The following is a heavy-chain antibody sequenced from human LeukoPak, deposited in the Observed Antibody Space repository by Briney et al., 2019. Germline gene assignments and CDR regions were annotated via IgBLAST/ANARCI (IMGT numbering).Heavy chain of an antibody. CDR2: INSDGSST. J-gene: IGHJ5*02. V-gene: IGHV3-74*01. Sequence: GGSLRVSCAASGFTFSSYWMHWVRQASGKGLVWVSRINSDGSSTSYADSVKGRFTISRDNAKNTLYLQMNSLRAEDTAVYYCARGARVVPWSWFDPWGQGTLVAVSS. CDR3: ARGARVVPWSWFDP. D-gene: IGHD3-3*01. CDR1: GFTFSSYW.